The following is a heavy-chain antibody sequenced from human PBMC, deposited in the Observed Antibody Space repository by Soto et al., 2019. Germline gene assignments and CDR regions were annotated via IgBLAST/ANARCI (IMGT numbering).Heavy chain of an antibody. D-gene: IGHD3-3*01. CDR2: IWYDGSNK. Sequence: GGSLRLSCAASGFTFSSYGMHWVRQAPGKGLEWVAAIWYDGSNKYYADSVKGRFTISRDNSKNTLYLQMNSLRAEDTAVYYCARDITADVDAFDIWGQGTMVTVSS. CDR3: ARDITADVDAFDI. V-gene: IGHV3-33*01. CDR1: GFTFSSYG. J-gene: IGHJ3*02.